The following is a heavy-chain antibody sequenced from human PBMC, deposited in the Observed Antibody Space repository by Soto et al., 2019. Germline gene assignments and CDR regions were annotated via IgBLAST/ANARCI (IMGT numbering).Heavy chain of an antibody. V-gene: IGHV3-23*01. CDR1: GFTFSSYA. Sequence: VQLLESGGGLVQPGGSLRLSCAASGFTFSSYAMSWVRQAPGKGLEWVSAISGSGGRTYYADSVKGRFTITRDNSKNTLYLQMNSLRAEDTAVYYCAKDKGTQSDFLEGLLFDYWGQGTLVTVSS. CDR3: AKDKGTQSDFLEGLLFDY. D-gene: IGHD3-3*01. CDR2: ISGSGGRT. J-gene: IGHJ4*02.